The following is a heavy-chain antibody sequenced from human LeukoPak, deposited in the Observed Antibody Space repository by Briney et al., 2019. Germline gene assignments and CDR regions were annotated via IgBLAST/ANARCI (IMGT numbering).Heavy chain of an antibody. Sequence: GGSLSLSCTASGFSFTTYWMHWVRQAPGKGLVWVSRINSGGSSTTYADSVKGRFTISRDNAKNTLYLQMNSLRAEDTAVYYCARGDSLFDYWGQGTLVTVSS. CDR2: INSGGSST. CDR1: GFSFTTYW. D-gene: IGHD2-21*02. CDR3: ARGDSLFDY. J-gene: IGHJ4*02. V-gene: IGHV3-74*01.